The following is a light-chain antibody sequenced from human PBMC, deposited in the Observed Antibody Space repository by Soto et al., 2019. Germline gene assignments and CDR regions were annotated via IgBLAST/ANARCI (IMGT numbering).Light chain of an antibody. CDR1: SSNIGAGYD. CDR3: QSYDRSLSGSV. V-gene: IGLV1-40*01. J-gene: IGLJ1*01. CDR2: GNS. Sequence: QSALTQPPSVSGAPGQRVTISCTGSSSNIGAGYDVHWYQQLPGTAPKRLIYGNSNRPSGVPDRFSGSKSGTSASLAITGLQAEDEADYYCQSYDRSLSGSVFGTGTKLTVL.